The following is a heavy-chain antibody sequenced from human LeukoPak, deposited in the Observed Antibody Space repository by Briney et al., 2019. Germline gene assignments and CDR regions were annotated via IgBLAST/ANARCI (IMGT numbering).Heavy chain of an antibody. D-gene: IGHD6-13*01. Sequence: SETLSLTCTVSGGSISSNSYYWGWIRQPPGKGLEWIGSIYYSGKTYHNPSLESRVTISVDTSKNQVSLKLSSGTAADTAVYYSARPYRSSWYSDSWGQGTLVNVSS. CDR3: ARPYRSSWYSDS. CDR2: IYYSGKT. CDR1: GGSISSNSYY. J-gene: IGHJ4*02. V-gene: IGHV4-39*01.